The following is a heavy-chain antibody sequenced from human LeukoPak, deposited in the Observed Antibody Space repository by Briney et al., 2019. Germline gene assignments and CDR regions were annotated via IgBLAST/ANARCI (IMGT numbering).Heavy chain of an antibody. J-gene: IGHJ3*02. Sequence: GGSLRLSCAASGFTFSSYSMNWVRQAPGKGLEWVSRINSDGSSTSYADSVKGRFTISRDNAKNTLYLQMNSLRAEDTAVYYCARDPGRFGELLYAFDIWGQGTMVTVSS. CDR2: INSDGSST. CDR1: GFTFSSYS. V-gene: IGHV3-74*01. D-gene: IGHD1-26*01. CDR3: ARDPGRFGELLYAFDI.